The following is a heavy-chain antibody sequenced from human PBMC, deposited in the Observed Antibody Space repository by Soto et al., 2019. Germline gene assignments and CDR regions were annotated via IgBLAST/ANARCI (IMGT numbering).Heavy chain of an antibody. CDR2: IYYSGST. Sequence: QVQLQESGPGLVKPSETLSLTCTVSGGSISSYYWSWIRQPPGKGLEWIGYIYYSGSTNYNPSLKSRVTISVDTSKNQFSLKLSSVTAADTAVYYCARDGKKEEAATPPYYYGMDVWGQGTTVTVSS. CDR1: GGSISSYY. J-gene: IGHJ6*02. D-gene: IGHD2-15*01. CDR3: ARDGKKEEAATPPYYYGMDV. V-gene: IGHV4-59*01.